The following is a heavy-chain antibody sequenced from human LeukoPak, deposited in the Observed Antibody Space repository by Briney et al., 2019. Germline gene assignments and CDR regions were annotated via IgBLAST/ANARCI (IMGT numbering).Heavy chain of an antibody. CDR1: GFTFSSYA. D-gene: IGHD3-10*01. V-gene: IGHV3-23*01. Sequence: GGSLRLSCAASGFTFSSYAMSWVRQAPGKGLEWVSAISGSGGSTNYADPVKGRFTISRDNSKNTLYLQMNSLRADDTAVYYCAKEDHRGSDPPWFDPWGQGTLVTVSS. CDR2: ISGSGGST. CDR3: AKEDHRGSDPPWFDP. J-gene: IGHJ5*02.